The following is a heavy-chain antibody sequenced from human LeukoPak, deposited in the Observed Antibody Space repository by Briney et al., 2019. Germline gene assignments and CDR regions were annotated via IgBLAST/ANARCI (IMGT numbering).Heavy chain of an antibody. CDR3: ARGFSNIAARFTT. J-gene: IGHJ5*02. D-gene: IGHD6-6*01. CDR2: IYYSGST. Sequence: PSETLSLTCTVSGGSISSSYWSWIRQPPGKGLEWIGYIYYSGSTNYNPSLKSRVTISVDTSKNQFSLKLSSATAADTAVYYCARGFSNIAARFTTWGQGTLVTVSS. V-gene: IGHV4-59*01. CDR1: GGSISSSY.